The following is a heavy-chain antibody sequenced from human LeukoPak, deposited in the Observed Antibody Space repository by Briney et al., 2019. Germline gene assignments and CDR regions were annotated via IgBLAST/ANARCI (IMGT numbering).Heavy chain of an antibody. CDR1: GFSRSTRGMR. CDR2: IDWDDDK. V-gene: IGHV2-70*04. D-gene: IGHD3-3*01. Sequence: SGPTLVNPTQTLTLTCTFYGFSRSTRGMRVSWIRQPPGKALEWLARIDWDDDKFYSTSLKTRVTISKDTSKNQVVLTMTNMDPVDTATYYCARMGANYDVLSGSSYYFDYWGQGILVTVST. CDR3: ARMGANYDVLSGSSYYFDY. J-gene: IGHJ4*02.